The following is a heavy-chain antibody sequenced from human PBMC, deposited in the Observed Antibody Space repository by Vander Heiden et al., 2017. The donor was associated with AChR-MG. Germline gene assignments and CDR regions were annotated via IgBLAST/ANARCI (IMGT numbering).Heavy chain of an antibody. CDR2: IKSKKDGGTT. V-gene: IGHV3-15*01. D-gene: IGHD3-3*01. CDR3: STMDNVLRSLQWFY. CDR1: GLTFRNAW. Sequence: EVQLVESGGDLVKPGGSLRLSCAASGLTFRNAWMSWVRQAPGKGLEWVGRIKSKKDGGTTDYAAPGKGRFTISRDDSKNTLYLQMDSLKTEDTAVYYCSTMDNVLRSLQWFYWGQGTLVTVSS. J-gene: IGHJ4*02.